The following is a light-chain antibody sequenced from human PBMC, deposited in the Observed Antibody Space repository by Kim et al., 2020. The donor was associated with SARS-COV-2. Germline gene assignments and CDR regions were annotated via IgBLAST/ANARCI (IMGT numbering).Light chain of an antibody. CDR1: SGDVGGYNY. V-gene: IGLV2-8*01. CDR2: EVS. Sequence: QSALTQPPSASGSPGQSVTISCTGTSGDVGGYNYVSWYQQHPGKAPKLMIYEVSKRPSGIPDRFSGSKSGNTASLTVSGLQGYDEADYYCTSFAGGKYVFGTGTKVTVL. J-gene: IGLJ1*01. CDR3: TSFAGGKYV.